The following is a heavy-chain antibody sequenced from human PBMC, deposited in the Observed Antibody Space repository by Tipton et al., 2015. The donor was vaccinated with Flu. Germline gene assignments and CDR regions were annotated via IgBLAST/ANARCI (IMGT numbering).Heavy chain of an antibody. J-gene: IGHJ4*02. CDR3: ARDLDY. Sequence: SLRLSCAVSGFTFSNHWMTWVRWVRQTPGKGLEWVASINQDGSGTYYVDSVKGRFTISRDNANNSLYLQMNSLRAEDTAVYYCARDLDYWGQGALVTVSS. V-gene: IGHV3-7*01. CDR2: INQDGSGT. CDR1: GFTFSNHW.